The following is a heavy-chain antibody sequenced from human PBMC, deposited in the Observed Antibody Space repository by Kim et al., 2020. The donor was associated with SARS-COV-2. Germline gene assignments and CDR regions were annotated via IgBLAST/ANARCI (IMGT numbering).Heavy chain of an antibody. CDR1: GGSISSYY. CDR3: ARGVVGITNLPEGNSYYYGMDV. Sequence: SETLSLTCTVSGGSISSYYWSWIRQPPGKGLEWIGYIYYSGSTNYNPSLKSRVTISVDTSKNQFSLKLSSVTAADTAVYYCARGVVGITNLPEGNSYYYGMDVWGQGTTVTVSS. D-gene: IGHD3-22*01. V-gene: IGHV4-59*01. CDR2: IYYSGST. J-gene: IGHJ6*02.